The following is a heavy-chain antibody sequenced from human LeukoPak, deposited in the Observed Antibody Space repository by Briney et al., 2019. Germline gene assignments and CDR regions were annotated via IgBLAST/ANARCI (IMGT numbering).Heavy chain of an antibody. CDR1: GGSFSGYY. CDR3: ARGLTMVRGVTGKTAWFDP. D-gene: IGHD3-10*01. CDR2: INHSGST. J-gene: IGHJ5*02. V-gene: IGHV4-34*01. Sequence: SETLSLTCAVYGGSFSGYYWSWIRPPPGKGLEWIGEINHSGSTNYNPSLKSRVTISVDTSKNQFSLKLSSVTAADTAVYYCARGLTMVRGVTGKTAWFDPWGQGTLVTVSS.